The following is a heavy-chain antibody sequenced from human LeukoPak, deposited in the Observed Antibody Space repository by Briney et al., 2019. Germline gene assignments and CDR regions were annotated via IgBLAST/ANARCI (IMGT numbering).Heavy chain of an antibody. CDR3: ARVEYSSGWYVY. V-gene: IGHV3-74*01. D-gene: IGHD6-19*01. J-gene: IGHJ4*02. CDR2: INSDGSST. Sequence: GGSLRLSCAASGFTFSSYWMHWVRQAPGKGLVWVSRINSDGSSTSYADSVKGRFTISRDNAKNTLYLQMNSLRAEDTAVYYCARVEYSSGWYVYWGQGTLVTVSS. CDR1: GFTFSSYW.